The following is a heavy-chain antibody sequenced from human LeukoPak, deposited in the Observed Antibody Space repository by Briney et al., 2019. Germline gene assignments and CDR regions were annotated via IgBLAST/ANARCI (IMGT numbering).Heavy chain of an antibody. D-gene: IGHD6-13*01. J-gene: IGHJ4*02. V-gene: IGHV3-30-3*01. CDR3: ARVAAGTAIDY. CDR2: ISYDGSNK. Sequence: GGSLRLSCSASGFTFSSYAMHWVRQAPGKGLEWVAVISYDGSNKYYADSVKGRFTISRDNSKNTLYLQMNSLRAEDTAVYYCARVAAGTAIDYWGQGTLVIVSS. CDR1: GFTFSSYA.